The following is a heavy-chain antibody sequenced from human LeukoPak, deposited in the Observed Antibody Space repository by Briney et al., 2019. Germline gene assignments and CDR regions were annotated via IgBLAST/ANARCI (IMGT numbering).Heavy chain of an antibody. CDR2: IYYSGST. J-gene: IGHJ5*02. CDR1: GVSISSGGFY. D-gene: IGHD3-3*01. V-gene: IGHV4-31*03. CDR3: ARGSDFWSGP. Sequence: SETLSLTCTVSGVSISSGGFYCSWLRQHPGKGLEWIGYIYYSGSTCYNPSLESRVTISVDTSKNQFSLKLRSVTAADTAVYYCARGSDFWSGPWGQGTLVTVSS.